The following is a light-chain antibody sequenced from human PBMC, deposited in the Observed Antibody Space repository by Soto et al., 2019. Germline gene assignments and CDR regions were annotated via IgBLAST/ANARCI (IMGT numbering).Light chain of an antibody. Sequence: EIVLIQSPATLSLSPGERATLSCRASQSVGSYFAWYQHKPGQTPRLLIFYASNRSTGSPARFSGSGSETDLTLTISSLEPEDSAVYYCQQRSNWPLLTFGGGTKVEIK. CDR3: QQRSNWPLLT. CDR2: YAS. V-gene: IGKV3-11*01. J-gene: IGKJ4*01. CDR1: QSVGSY.